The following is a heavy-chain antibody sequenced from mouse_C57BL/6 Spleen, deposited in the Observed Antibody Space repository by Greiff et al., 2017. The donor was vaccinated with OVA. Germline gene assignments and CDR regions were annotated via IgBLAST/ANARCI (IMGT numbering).Heavy chain of an antibody. CDR1: GYSITSGYY. D-gene: IGHD3-1*01. CDR3: ARGAFYAMDY. V-gene: IGHV3-6*01. Sequence: ESGPGLVKPSQSLSLTCSVTGYSITSGYYWNWIRQFPGNKLEWMGYISYDGSNNYNPSLKNRISITRDTSKNQFFLKLNSVTTEDTATYYCARGAFYAMDYWGQGTSVTVSS. CDR2: ISYDGSN. J-gene: IGHJ4*01.